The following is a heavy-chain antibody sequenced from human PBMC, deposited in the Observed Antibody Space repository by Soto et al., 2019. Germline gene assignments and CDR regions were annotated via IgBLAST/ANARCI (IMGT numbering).Heavy chain of an antibody. J-gene: IGHJ4*02. CDR1: GESFSEYY. V-gene: IGHV4-34*01. Sequence: SETLSLTCAVDGESFSEYYWSWIRQPPGKGLEWIGENNHRGSSNYNPSLKSRVSIVVDSSRNQISLMLTSVTAADTAVYYCGRSPRNTIFGVVTLFDYWGQGTLVTVSS. D-gene: IGHD3-3*01. CDR2: NNHRGSS. CDR3: GRSPRNTIFGVVTLFDY.